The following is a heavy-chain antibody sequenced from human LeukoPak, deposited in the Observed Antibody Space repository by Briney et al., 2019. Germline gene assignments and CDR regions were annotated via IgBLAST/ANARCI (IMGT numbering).Heavy chain of an antibody. CDR2: ITASGTAM. D-gene: IGHD1-26*01. Sequence: GGSLRLSCAASGFTFSSYSMNWVRQAPGKGLEWVSHITASGTAMFYADSVKGRSTISRDNAKNSLYLQMNSLRDEDTAVYYCASSGSYRFDYWGQGTLVTVSS. CDR1: GFTFSSYS. J-gene: IGHJ4*02. V-gene: IGHV3-48*02. CDR3: ASSGSYRFDY.